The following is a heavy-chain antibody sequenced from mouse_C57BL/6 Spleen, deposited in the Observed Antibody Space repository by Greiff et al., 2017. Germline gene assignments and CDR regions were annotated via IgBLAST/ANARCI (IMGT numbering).Heavy chain of an antibody. V-gene: IGHV1-80*01. CDR2: IYPGDGDT. D-gene: IGHD2-5*01. Sequence: VNLVASGAELVKPGASVKISCKASGYAFSSYWMNWVKQRPGKGLEWIGQIYPGDGDTNSNGTFKGKATLTAAKSSSTAYMQRSSLTSEDSAVYFWARPGAYYRDYGGGFFAYWGQGTLVTVSA. CDR3: ARPGAYYRDYGGGFFAY. J-gene: IGHJ3*01. CDR1: GYAFSSYW.